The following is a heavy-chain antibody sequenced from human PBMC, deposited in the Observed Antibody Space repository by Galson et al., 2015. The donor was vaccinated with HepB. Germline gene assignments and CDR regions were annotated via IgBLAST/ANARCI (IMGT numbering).Heavy chain of an antibody. CDR2: ISSGGSYI. D-gene: IGHD3-22*01. V-gene: IGHV3-21*01. J-gene: IGHJ4*02. CDR3: TRGFPYYNNELNDY. Sequence: SLRLSCAASGFTLTGYAMNWVRQPPGRGLEWISSISSGGSYIYYADSVKGRFTISRDNARNSLFLQLNSLRAEDTAVYYCTRGFPYYNNELNDYWGQGTLVTVSS. CDR1: GFTLTGYA.